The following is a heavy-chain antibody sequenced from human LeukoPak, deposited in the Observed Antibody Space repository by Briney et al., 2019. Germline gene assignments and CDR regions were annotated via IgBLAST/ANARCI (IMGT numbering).Heavy chain of an antibody. D-gene: IGHD1-26*01. CDR1: GFTFSSYD. Sequence: GGSLRLSCAASGFTFSSYDMHWVRQAPGKGLEWVSYISSSGSTINYAHSVKGRFTISRDNAKSPLYLQMNSLRAEDTAVYHCYYEGFWGQGTLVTVSS. CDR2: ISSSGSTI. V-gene: IGHV3-48*01. J-gene: IGHJ4*02. CDR3: YYEGF.